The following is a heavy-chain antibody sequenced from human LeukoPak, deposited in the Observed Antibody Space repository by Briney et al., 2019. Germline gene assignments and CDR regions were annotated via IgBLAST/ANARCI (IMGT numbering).Heavy chain of an antibody. Sequence: ASVKVSCKASGFSFTRYYLHWVRQAPGQGLEWMGIINPSGDTTNYAQKLQGRVTMTRDTSTSTVYMELSSLRSEDTAVYYYARDNSDIDSGTSYWWFDPWGQGTLVTVSS. CDR1: GFSFTRYY. V-gene: IGHV1-46*04. CDR3: ARDNSDIDSGTSYWWFDP. J-gene: IGHJ5*02. D-gene: IGHD3-22*01. CDR2: INPSGDTT.